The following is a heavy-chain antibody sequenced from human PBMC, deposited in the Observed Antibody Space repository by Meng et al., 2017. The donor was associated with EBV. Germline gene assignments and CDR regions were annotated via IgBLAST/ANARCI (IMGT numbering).Heavy chain of an antibody. D-gene: IGHD3-10*01. CDR2: LIPMSDAP. CDR1: GGTFRSDA. CDR3: ASESGRGFTPDY. Sequence: QVKLVLSGAEVKKPGSSVKVSCNTSGGTFRSDAVSWVRHAPGQRLEWMGGLIPMSDAPHYAQKFQGRVTMTADESTNTHYMELSGLRFEDTAVYYCASESGRGFTPDYWGQGTLVTASS. V-gene: IGHV1-69*01. J-gene: IGHJ4*02.